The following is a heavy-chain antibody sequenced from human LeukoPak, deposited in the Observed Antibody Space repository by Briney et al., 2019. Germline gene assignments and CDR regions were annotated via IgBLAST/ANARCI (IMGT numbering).Heavy chain of an antibody. D-gene: IGHD1-26*01. CDR2: IIPILGIA. J-gene: IGHJ3*02. V-gene: IGHV1-69*02. CDR3: ARSYGVGATVHSAFDI. CDR1: GGTFSSYT. Sequence: ASVKVSCKASGGTFSSYTISWVRQAPGQGLERMGRIIPILGIANYAQKFQGRVTITADKSTSTAYMELGSLRSEDTAVYYCARSYGVGATVHSAFDIWGQGTMVTVSS.